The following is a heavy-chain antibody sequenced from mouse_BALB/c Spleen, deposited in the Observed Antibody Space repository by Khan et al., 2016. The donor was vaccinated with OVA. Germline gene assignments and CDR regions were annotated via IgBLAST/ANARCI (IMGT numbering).Heavy chain of an antibody. J-gene: IGHJ2*01. CDR1: GYSITSDYA. V-gene: IGHV3-2*02. CDR3: ARAVYFDY. Sequence: EVQLQESGPGLVKPSQSLSLTCTVTGYSITSDYAWNWIRQFPGNKLEWMGYISYSGSTSYNPSLKSRISITRDTSKNQFFLQLNSVTTEDTATYCCARAVYFDYWGQGTTLTVSS. CDR2: ISYSGST.